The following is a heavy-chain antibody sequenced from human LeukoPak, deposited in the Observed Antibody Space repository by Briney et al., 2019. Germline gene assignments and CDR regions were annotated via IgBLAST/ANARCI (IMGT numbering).Heavy chain of an antibody. J-gene: IGHJ4*02. Sequence: ASVKVSCKASGGTFSSYAISWVRQAPGQGLEWMGGIIPIFGTANYAQKFQGRVTMTTDTSTSTAYMELRSLRSDDTAVYYCARDPGYYDSSGYYYEDYWGQGTLVTVSS. CDR1: GGTFSSYA. CDR3: ARDPGYYDSSGYYYEDY. CDR2: IIPIFGTA. D-gene: IGHD3-22*01. V-gene: IGHV1-69*05.